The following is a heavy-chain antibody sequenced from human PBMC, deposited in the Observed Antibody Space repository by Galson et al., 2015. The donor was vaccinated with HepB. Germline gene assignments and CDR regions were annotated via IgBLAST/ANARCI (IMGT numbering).Heavy chain of an antibody. CDR1: GGSISSGGYS. D-gene: IGHD3-16*02. CDR2: IYHSGST. J-gene: IGHJ3*02. V-gene: IGHV4-30-2*01. CDR3: ARDRGITFGGVIVSNPDACDI. Sequence: LSLTCAVSGGSISSGGYSWSWIRQPPGKGLEWIGYIYHSGSTYYNPSLKSRVTISVDTSKNQFSLKLSSVTAADTAVYYCARDRGITFGGVIVSNPDACDIWGQGTMVTVSS.